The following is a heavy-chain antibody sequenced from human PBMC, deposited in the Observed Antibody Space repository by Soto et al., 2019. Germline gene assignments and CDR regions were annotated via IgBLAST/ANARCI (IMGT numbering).Heavy chain of an antibody. CDR3: ARDRITIFGVVPTGLDV. J-gene: IGHJ6*04. V-gene: IGHV1-3*01. Sequence: ASVKVSCKASGYTFTSYAMQWVRQPPGQRLEWMGWINAGNGNTKYSQKFQGRVTITRDTSASTAYMELSSLRSEDTAVYYCARDRITIFGVVPTGLDVWGKGTTVTVSS. CDR1: GYTFTSYA. D-gene: IGHD3-3*01. CDR2: INAGNGNT.